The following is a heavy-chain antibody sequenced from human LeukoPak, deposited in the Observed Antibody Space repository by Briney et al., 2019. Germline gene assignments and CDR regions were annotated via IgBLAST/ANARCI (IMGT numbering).Heavy chain of an antibody. CDR1: GGSISSYY. J-gene: IGHJ4*02. V-gene: IGHV4-59*08. Sequence: SETLSLTCTVSGGSISSYYWSWIRQPPGKGLEWIGYIFYSGSTNYNPSLKSRVTISVDTSKNQFPLKLSSVTAADTAVYYCATYGDYTFDYWGQGTLVTVSS. D-gene: IGHD4-17*01. CDR3: ATYGDYTFDY. CDR2: IFYSGST.